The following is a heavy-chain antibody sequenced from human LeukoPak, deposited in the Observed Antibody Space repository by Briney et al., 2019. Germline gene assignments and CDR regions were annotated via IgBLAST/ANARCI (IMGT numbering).Heavy chain of an antibody. CDR2: IIPIFGTA. CDR3: ARVGGHDYGDYAFDY. Sequence: SVKVSCKASGGTFSSYTISWVRQAPGQGLEWMGGIIPIFGTANYAQKFQGRVTITTDESTSTAYMELSSLRSEDTAVYYCARVGGHDYGDYAFDYWGQGTLVTVSS. V-gene: IGHV1-69*05. D-gene: IGHD4-17*01. CDR1: GGTFSSYT. J-gene: IGHJ4*02.